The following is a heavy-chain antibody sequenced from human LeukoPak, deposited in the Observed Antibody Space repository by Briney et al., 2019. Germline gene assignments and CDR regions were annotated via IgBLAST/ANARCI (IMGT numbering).Heavy chain of an antibody. CDR3: ARGRSSMVRGYYYYYMDV. Sequence: SETLSLTCTVSGGSISSYYWSWIRQPPGKGLEWIGYIYYSGSTNYNPSLKSRVTISVDTSKNQFSLKLSSVTAADTAAYYCARGRSSMVRGYYYYYMDVWGKGTTVTISS. D-gene: IGHD3-10*01. V-gene: IGHV4-59*01. CDR1: GGSISSYY. J-gene: IGHJ6*03. CDR2: IYYSGST.